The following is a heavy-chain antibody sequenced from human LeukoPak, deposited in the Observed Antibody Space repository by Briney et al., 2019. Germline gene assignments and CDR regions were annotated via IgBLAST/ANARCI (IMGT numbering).Heavy chain of an antibody. CDR2: ISGSGGST. Sequence: GALRLSCAASGFTFSSYAMSWVRQAPGKRLEWVSAISGSGGSTYYADSVKGRFTISRDNAKNSLYLQMNSLRAEDTAVYYCARDYLASRLRFLEWIDYYYYYMDVWGKGTTVTVSS. CDR3: ARDYLASRLRFLEWIDYYYYYMDV. J-gene: IGHJ6*03. CDR1: GFTFSSYA. V-gene: IGHV3-23*01. D-gene: IGHD3-3*01.